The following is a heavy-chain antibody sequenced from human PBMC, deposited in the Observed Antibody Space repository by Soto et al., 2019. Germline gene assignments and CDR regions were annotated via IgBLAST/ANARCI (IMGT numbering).Heavy chain of an antibody. Sequence: SETLSLTCTVSGGSISSGDYYWSWIRQPPGKGLEWIGYIYYSGSTYYNPSLKSRVTISVDTSKNQFSLKLSSVTAADTAVYYCARGANVLLWFGELSSWFDPWGQGTLVTVSS. CDR1: GGSISSGDYY. J-gene: IGHJ5*02. V-gene: IGHV4-30-4*01. CDR2: IYYSGST. CDR3: ARGANVLLWFGELSSWFDP. D-gene: IGHD3-10*01.